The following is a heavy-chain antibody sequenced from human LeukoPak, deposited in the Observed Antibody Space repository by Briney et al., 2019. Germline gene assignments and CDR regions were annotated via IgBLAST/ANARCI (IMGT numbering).Heavy chain of an antibody. V-gene: IGHV4-59*01. CDR3: ARVEYYYDSSGYYYYFDY. CDR2: IYYSGST. Sequence: SETLSLTCTVSGGSIRSYYWNWIRQSPGKTLEWIGYIYYSGSTNYNPSLKSRVTISVDTSKNQFSLKLSSVTAADTAVYYCARVEYYYDSSGYYYYFDYWGQGTLVTVSS. J-gene: IGHJ4*02. D-gene: IGHD3-22*01. CDR1: GGSIRSYY.